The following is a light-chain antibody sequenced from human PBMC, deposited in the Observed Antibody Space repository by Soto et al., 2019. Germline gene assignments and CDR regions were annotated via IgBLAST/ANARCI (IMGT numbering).Light chain of an antibody. CDR3: QQYNSYSRT. CDR1: QSISSW. V-gene: IGKV1-5*01. Sequence: DIHMTHSPSTLSASLWXIXTXXCRASQSISSWLAWYQQKPGKAPKLLIYDASSLESGVPSRFSGSGSGTEFTLTISSLQPDDFATYYCQQYNSYSRTFGQGTKVDIK. CDR2: DAS. J-gene: IGKJ1*01.